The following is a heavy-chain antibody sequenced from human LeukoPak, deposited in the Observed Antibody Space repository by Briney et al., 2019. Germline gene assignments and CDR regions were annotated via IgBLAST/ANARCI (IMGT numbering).Heavy chain of an antibody. CDR1: GFTFSSYG. CDR3: ATRDFWSGYAFDI. V-gene: IGHV3-30*02. J-gene: IGHJ3*02. CDR2: IRFDANDK. D-gene: IGHD3-3*01. Sequence: GGSLRLSCAASGFTFSSYGMHWVRQAPGKGLEWVTFIRFDANDKYYADSVKGRFTISRDNSKNTLYLQMNSLRAEDTAVYYCATRDFWSGYAFDIWGQGTMVTVSS.